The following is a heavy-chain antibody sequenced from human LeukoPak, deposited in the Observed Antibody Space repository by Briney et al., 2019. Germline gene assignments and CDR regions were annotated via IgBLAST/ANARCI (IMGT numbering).Heavy chain of an antibody. CDR2: ISYKGGII. CDR1: GFPFDDYD. CDR3: AKSSMIRGVIKYYFEK. J-gene: IGHJ4*02. D-gene: IGHD3-10*01. V-gene: IGHV3-9*01. Sequence: GRSLRLSCAASGFPFDDYDMHWVRQSPGKGPEWVSGISYKGGIIGYGDSVKGRFTISRDNARDSLYLQMNSPRVEDTAFYYCAKSSMIRGVIKYYFEKWGQGTLVTVSS.